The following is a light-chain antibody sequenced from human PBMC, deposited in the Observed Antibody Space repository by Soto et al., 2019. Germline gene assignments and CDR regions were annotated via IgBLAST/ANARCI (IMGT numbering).Light chain of an antibody. CDR3: QKYNTGPFT. V-gene: IGKV1-27*01. CDR2: GAS. Sequence: DIQMAQSPSSLSATVGDRVTITCRASQDINHFLAWYQQKPGKVPQLLIYGASTLQSGVPSRFSGSGSGTEFTLTINSLQTEDVGTYYCQKYNTGPFTFGPGTKVHLK. J-gene: IGKJ3*01. CDR1: QDINHF.